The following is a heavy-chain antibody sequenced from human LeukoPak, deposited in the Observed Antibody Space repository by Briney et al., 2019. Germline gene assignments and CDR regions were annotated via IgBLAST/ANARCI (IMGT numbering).Heavy chain of an antibody. Sequence: SVKVSCKASGGTFSSYTIRWVRQAPGQGLEWMVRIIPILGIANYAQKFHGRVTITADKSTSTAYMELSSLRSEDTAVYYCAIRPLDCSSTSCYTEAYYYMDVWGKGTTVTVSS. CDR3: AIRPLDCSSTSCYTEAYYYMDV. D-gene: IGHD2-2*02. J-gene: IGHJ6*03. V-gene: IGHV1-69*02. CDR2: IIPILGIA. CDR1: GGTFSSYT.